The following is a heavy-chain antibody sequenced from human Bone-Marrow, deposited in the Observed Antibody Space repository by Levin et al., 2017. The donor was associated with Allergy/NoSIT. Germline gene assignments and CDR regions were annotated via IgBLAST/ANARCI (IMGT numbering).Heavy chain of an antibody. D-gene: IGHD2-15*01. CDR1: GFTFSSYG. CDR3: ARDQYCSGGSCYSMLRGRYMDV. V-gene: IGHV3-33*01. J-gene: IGHJ6*03. CDR2: IWYDGSNK. Sequence: SGGSLRLSCAASGFTFSSYGMHWVRQAPGKGLEWVAVIWYDGSNKYYADSVKGRFTISRDNSKNTLYLQMNSLRAEDTAVYYCARDQYCSGGSCYSMLRGRYMDVWGKGTTVTVSS.